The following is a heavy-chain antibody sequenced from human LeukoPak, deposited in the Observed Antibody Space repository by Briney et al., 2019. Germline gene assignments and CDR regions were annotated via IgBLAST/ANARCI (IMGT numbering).Heavy chain of an antibody. CDR3: ARTVRTNVPYDYV. CDR2: IYYSGRT. J-gene: IGHJ6*02. Sequence: SETLSLTCAVSGDSMTSMYWTWSRIRQPPGKGLEWIGSIYYSGRTYDNPSLKSRVTISVDTSKNQFSLKLSSVTAADTAVYYCARTVRTNVPYDYVCRQ. CDR1: GDSMTSMYWT. D-gene: IGHD3-16*01. V-gene: IGHV4-39*01.